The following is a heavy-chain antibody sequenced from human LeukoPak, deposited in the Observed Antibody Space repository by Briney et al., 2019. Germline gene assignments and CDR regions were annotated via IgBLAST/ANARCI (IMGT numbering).Heavy chain of an antibody. CDR2: ISYDGSNK. Sequence: GSLRLSCAASGFTFSSYAMHWVRQAPGKGLEWVAVISYDGSNKYYADSVRGRFTISRDNSKNTLYLQMNSLRAEDTAVYYCARDRGYSSGWLDYWGQGTLVTVSS. J-gene: IGHJ4*02. D-gene: IGHD6-19*01. V-gene: IGHV3-30*04. CDR3: ARDRGYSSGWLDY. CDR1: GFTFSSYA.